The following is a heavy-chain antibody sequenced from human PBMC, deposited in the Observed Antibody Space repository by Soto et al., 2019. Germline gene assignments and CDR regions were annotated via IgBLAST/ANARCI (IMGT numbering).Heavy chain of an antibody. Sequence: GGSMRLACEASGVTFSIYSMNLVRQAPGKGLEWVSSISSSGGSTYYADSVKGRLTISRDNSKNTLYLQMNSLRAEDTAVYYCAKRLGSSWYLGSAPSYYYYYGMDVWGQGTTVTVSS. V-gene: IGHV3-23*01. CDR3: AKRLGSSWYLGSAPSYYYYYGMDV. J-gene: IGHJ6*02. CDR1: GVTFSIYS. D-gene: IGHD6-13*01. CDR2: ISSSGGST.